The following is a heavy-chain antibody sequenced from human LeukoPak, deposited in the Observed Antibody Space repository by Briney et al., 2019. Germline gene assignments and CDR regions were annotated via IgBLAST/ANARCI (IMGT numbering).Heavy chain of an antibody. D-gene: IGHD6-19*01. CDR2: IRYDGSNK. CDR1: GFTFSDYG. CDR3: AKDQGVYSSGWTFDY. V-gene: IGHV3-30*02. J-gene: IGHJ4*02. Sequence: PGGSLRLSCAASGFTFSDYGMHWVRQAPGKGLEWVAFIRYDGSNKYYADSVKGRFTISRDNSKNTLDLQMNSLRAEDTAVYHCAKDQGVYSSGWTFDYWGQGTLVTVSS.